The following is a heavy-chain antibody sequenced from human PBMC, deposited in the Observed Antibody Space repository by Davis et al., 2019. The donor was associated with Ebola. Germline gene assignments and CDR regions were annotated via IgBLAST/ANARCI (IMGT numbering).Heavy chain of an antibody. Sequence: GGSLRLSCAASGFTFSDYYMSWIRQAPGKGLEWVSYISSSGSTIYYADSVKGRFTISRDNAKNSLYLQMNSLRAEDTAVYYCASFEMATPFDYWGQGTLVTVSS. CDR2: ISSSGSTI. V-gene: IGHV3-11*04. CDR3: ASFEMATPFDY. CDR1: GFTFSDYY. D-gene: IGHD5-24*01. J-gene: IGHJ4*02.